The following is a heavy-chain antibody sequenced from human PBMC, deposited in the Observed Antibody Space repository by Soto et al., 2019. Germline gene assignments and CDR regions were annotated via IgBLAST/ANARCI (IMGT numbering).Heavy chain of an antibody. CDR1: GFTVSSNY. J-gene: IGHJ1*01. CDR2: IYSGGST. V-gene: IGHV3-53*04. D-gene: IGHD2-15*01. CDR3: ARGPYCSGGSCYYNVYFQH. Sequence: GGSLRLSCAASGFTVSSNYMSWVRQAPGKGLEWVSVIYSGGSTYYADSVKGRFTISRHNSKNTLYLQMNSLRAEDTAVYYCARGPYCSGGSCYYNVYFQHWGQGTLVTVSS.